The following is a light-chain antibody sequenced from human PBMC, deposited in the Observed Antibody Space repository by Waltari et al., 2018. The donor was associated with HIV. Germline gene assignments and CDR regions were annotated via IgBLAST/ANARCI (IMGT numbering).Light chain of an antibody. CDR2: VAS. V-gene: IGKV1-27*01. CDR3: QKYNRAPRT. Sequence: DIQMPHSPSSLSTSVGDRFTITCRASQDINNFLDLCQHKPGKGPKLLIYVASTLQSGVPSRFSGSGSGTDFTLTISSLQPEDVATYYCQKYNRAPRTFGGGTKVEI. J-gene: IGKJ4*01. CDR1: QDINNF.